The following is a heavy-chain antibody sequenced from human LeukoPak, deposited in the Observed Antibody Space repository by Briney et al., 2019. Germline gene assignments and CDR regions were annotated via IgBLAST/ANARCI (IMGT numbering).Heavy chain of an antibody. J-gene: IGHJ6*02. Sequence: GGSLRPSCVASGFTFTDYYMSWIRQAPGKGLEWVSYISTTGSTIYYADSVKGRFTISRDNARDSLFLQMNSLRGEDTAVYYCARDIYSSSPEGVDVWGQGTTVTVSS. CDR1: GFTFTDYY. CDR3: ARDIYSSSPEGVDV. D-gene: IGHD6-6*01. CDR2: ISTTGSTI. V-gene: IGHV3-11*01.